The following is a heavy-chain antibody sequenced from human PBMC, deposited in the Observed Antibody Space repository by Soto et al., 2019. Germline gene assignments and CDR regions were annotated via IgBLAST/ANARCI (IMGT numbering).Heavy chain of an antibody. D-gene: IGHD3-9*01. CDR1: GGSISSSSYY. CDR3: ASAAGDWLLFGFDP. CDR2: IYYSGST. Sequence: PSETLSLTCTVSGGSISSSSYYWSWIRQPPGKGLEWIGYIYYSGSTNYNPSLKSRVTISVDTSKNQFSLKLSSVTAADTAVYYCASAAGDWLLFGFDPWGQGTLVTAP. V-gene: IGHV4-61*01. J-gene: IGHJ5*02.